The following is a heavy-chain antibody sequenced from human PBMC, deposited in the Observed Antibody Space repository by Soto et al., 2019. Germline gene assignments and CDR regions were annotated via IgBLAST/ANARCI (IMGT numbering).Heavy chain of an antibody. V-gene: IGHV4-59*01. CDR1: GGSISSYY. Sequence: SETLSLTCTVSGGSISSYYWSWIRQPPGKGLEWIGYIYYSGSTNYNPSLKSRVTISVDTSKNQFSLKLSSVTAADTATYYCAHRRPYSSSWNWGNFDYWGPGTQVTVPS. CDR2: IYYSGST. D-gene: IGHD6-13*01. J-gene: IGHJ4*02. CDR3: AHRRPYSSSWNWGNFDY.